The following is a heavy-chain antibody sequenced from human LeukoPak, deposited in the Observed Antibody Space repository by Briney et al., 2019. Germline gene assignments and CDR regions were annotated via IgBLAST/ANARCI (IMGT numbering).Heavy chain of an antibody. J-gene: IGHJ6*03. V-gene: IGHV3-74*01. D-gene: IGHD4-17*01. CDR1: GFTFSTYR. CDR3: ARGDYAYYYYYYMDV. Sequence: GGSLRLSCAASGFTFSTYRMNWVRQAPGKGLVWVSRINTDGSSTSYADSVKGRFTISRDNAKNTLYLQMNSLRAEDTAVYYCARGDYAYYYYYYMDVWGKGTTVTVSS. CDR2: INTDGSST.